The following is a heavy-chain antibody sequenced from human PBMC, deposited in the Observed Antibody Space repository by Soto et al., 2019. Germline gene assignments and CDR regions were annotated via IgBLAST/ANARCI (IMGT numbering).Heavy chain of an antibody. J-gene: IGHJ6*02. CDR1: GGSFSGYY. Sequence: PSETLSLTCAVYGGSFSGYYWSWIRQPPGKGLEWIGEINHSGSTNYNPSLKSRVTISVDTSKNQFSLKLSSVTAADTAVYYCARSYGSGSNYGMDVWGQGTTVTISS. D-gene: IGHD3-10*01. V-gene: IGHV4-34*01. CDR3: ARSYGSGSNYGMDV. CDR2: INHSGST.